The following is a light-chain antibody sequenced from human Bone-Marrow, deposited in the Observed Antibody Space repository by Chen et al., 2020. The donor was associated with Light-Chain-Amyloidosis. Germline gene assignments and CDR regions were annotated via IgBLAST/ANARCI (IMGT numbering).Light chain of an antibody. V-gene: IGLV3-25*03. CDR2: RDT. J-gene: IGLJ2*01. CDR1: DLPTKY. CDR3: QSADSSGTYEVI. Sequence: SYELTQPPSVSVSPGQTARITCSGDDLPTKYAYWYQQKPGQAPVLGIHRDTERPSGISERFSGSSTVTTATLTISRVQAEDEADYHCQSADSSGTYEVIFGGGTKLTVL.